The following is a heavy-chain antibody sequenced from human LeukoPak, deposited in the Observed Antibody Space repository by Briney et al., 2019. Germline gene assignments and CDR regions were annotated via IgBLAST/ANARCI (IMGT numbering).Heavy chain of an antibody. CDR3: ARDAFGVDKSPF. V-gene: IGHV3-74*01. J-gene: IGHJ4*02. CDR1: RFTFSNFW. CDR2: INSDGSDT. D-gene: IGHD3-3*01. Sequence: GGSLRLSCAASRFTFSNFWMHWVRQAPGKGLVWVSRINSDGSDTYYADSVKGRFTISRDNAKNTLYLQMNSLRDEDTAVYFCARDAFGVDKSPFWGQGTLVTVSS.